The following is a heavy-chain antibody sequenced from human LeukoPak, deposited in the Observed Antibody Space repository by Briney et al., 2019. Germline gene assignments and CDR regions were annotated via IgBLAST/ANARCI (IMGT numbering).Heavy chain of an antibody. CDR3: ARGPQKYCSSSSCYSDY. V-gene: IGHV3-21*01. CDR2: ISSSSSYT. Sequence: GGSLRLSCAASGFIFSSYSMNWVRQAPGKGLEWVSSISSSSSYTYYGDSVKGRFTIYRDNAKNSLHLQRNRLRAEDTAVYFCARGPQKYCSSSSCYSDYWGQGTLVTVSS. D-gene: IGHD2-2*01. CDR1: GFIFSSYS. J-gene: IGHJ4*02.